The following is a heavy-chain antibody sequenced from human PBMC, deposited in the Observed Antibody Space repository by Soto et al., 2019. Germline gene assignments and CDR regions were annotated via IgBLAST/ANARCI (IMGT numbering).Heavy chain of an antibody. CDR2: IYYSGST. CDR1: GGSISSYY. J-gene: IGHJ5*02. Sequence: PSETRSLTCTVSGGSISSYYWSWSGQPPGKGLEWIGYIYYSGSTNYNPSLKSRVTISVHTSKNQFSLKLSSVTAADTAVYYCARDRLANWFDPWGQGTLVTVSS. D-gene: IGHD3-9*01. V-gene: IGHV4-59*01. CDR3: ARDRLANWFDP.